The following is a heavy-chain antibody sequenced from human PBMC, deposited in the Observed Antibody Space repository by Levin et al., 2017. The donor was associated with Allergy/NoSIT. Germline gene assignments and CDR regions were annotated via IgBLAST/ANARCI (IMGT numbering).Heavy chain of an antibody. J-gene: IGHJ3*02. CDR1: GGSISSYY. CDR3: ARSRGDSGYDRSAFDI. D-gene: IGHD5-12*01. Sequence: SQTLSLTCTVSGGSISSYYWSWIRQPPGKGLEWIGYIYYSGSTNYNPSLKSRVTISVDTSKNQFSLKLSSVTAADTAVYYCARSRGDSGYDRSAFDIWGQGTMVTVSS. V-gene: IGHV4-59*01. CDR2: IYYSGST.